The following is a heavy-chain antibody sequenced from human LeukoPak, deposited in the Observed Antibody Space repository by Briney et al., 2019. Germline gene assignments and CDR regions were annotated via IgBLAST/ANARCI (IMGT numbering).Heavy chain of an antibody. V-gene: IGHV4-39*01. J-gene: IGHJ4*02. CDR2: IFYSGST. CDR1: GGSISSTSYY. CDR3: ARLSYDFWSGPKPANYYFDF. Sequence: SETLSLTCTVSGGSISSTSYYWGWIRQPPGKGLEWIGSIFYSGSTYYNSSLKSRVTISVDTFKSQFSLKLSSVTAADTAVYYCARLSYDFWSGPKPANYYFDFWSQGTLVTVSS. D-gene: IGHD3-3*01.